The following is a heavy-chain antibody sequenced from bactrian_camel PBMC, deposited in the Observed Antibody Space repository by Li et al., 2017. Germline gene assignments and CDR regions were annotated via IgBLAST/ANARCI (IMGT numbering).Heavy chain of an antibody. V-gene: IGHV3S10*01. CDR1: GFTFNTAD. CDR2: MDSDGTT. D-gene: IGHD2*01. J-gene: IGHJ4*01. CDR3: AADHQDPSRGAYFDHCNY. Sequence: VQLVESGGGLVQPGGSLRLSCAASGFTFNTADMSWVRQAPGNVRELVSSMDSDGTTIYADSAKGRFTISQDNEKNMLYLQMNSLKTEDTAMYYCAADHQDPSRGAYFDHCNYMGQGTQVTVS.